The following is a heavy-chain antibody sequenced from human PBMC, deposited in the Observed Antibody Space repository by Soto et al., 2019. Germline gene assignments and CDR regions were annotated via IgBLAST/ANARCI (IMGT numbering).Heavy chain of an antibody. V-gene: IGHV3-23*01. J-gene: IGHJ4*02. D-gene: IGHD1-26*01. CDR2: ISGSGVTT. CDR3: AKGHTRKFDY. CDR1: GFTFSSYA. Sequence: PGGSLRLSCAASGFTFSSYAISWVRQAPGKGLEWVSVISGSGVTTYYADSVKGRFTISRDNSKNTLYLHMNSLGAEDTALYYCAKGHTRKFDYWGQGTLVTV.